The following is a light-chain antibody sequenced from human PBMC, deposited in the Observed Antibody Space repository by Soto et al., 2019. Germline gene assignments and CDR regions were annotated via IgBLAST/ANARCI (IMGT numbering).Light chain of an antibody. CDR2: GHS. Sequence: QSVLKQPPSVSGAPGQRVTIACTGSDSNIGAGYAVQWFRHFPGAAPQLLLSGHSHRPSGVPDRFSGSKSSTSASLVITGLQAEDEADYYCQSYDIDLIGLIFGAGTKLTV. V-gene: IGLV1-40*01. J-gene: IGLJ2*01. CDR1: DSNIGAGYA. CDR3: QSYDIDLIGLI.